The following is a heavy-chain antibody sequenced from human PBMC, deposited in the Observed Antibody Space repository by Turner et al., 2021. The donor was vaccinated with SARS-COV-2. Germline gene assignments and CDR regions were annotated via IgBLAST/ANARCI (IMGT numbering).Heavy chain of an antibody. CDR2: IYYSGST. V-gene: IGHV4-39*01. J-gene: IGHJ4*02. CDR1: GGSISSSSYY. Sequence: QLRLQESGPGLVKPSETLSLPCTVSGGSISSSSYYWGWIRQPPGKGLEWIGNIYYSGSTYYNPSLKSRVTISVDTSKNQFSLKLGSVTAADTAVYYCARRRFMSGYSFDYWGQGTLVTVSS. CDR3: ARRRFMSGYSFDY. D-gene: IGHD3-3*01.